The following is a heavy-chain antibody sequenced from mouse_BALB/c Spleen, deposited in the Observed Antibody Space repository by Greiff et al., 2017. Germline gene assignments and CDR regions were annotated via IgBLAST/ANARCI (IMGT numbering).Heavy chain of an antibody. CDR3: AREEGSPFAY. Sequence: EVHLVESGGGLVKPGGSLKLSCAASGFTFSSYAMSWVRQSPEKRLEWVAEISSGGSYTYYPDTVTGRFTISRDNAKNTLYLEMSSLRSEDTAMYYCAREEGSPFAYWGQGTLVTVSA. CDR2: ISSGGSYT. V-gene: IGHV5-9-4*01. J-gene: IGHJ3*01. CDR1: GFTFSSYA.